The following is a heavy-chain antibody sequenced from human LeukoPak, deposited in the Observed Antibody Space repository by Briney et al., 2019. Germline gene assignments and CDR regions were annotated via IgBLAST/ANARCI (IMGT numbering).Heavy chain of an antibody. V-gene: IGHV4-59*01. J-gene: IGHJ4*02. CDR3: ARNSYGYNYYYFDY. CDR2: IYYSGST. Sequence: SETLSLTCTVSGGSISSYYWSWIRQPPGKGLEWIGYIYYSGSTNYNPSLKSRVTISVDTSKNQFSLKLSSVTAADTAVYYCARNSYGYNYYYFDYWGQGTLVTVSP. CDR1: GGSISSYY. D-gene: IGHD5-24*01.